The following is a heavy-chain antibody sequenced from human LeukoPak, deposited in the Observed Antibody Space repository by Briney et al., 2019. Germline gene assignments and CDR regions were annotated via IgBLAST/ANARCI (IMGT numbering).Heavy chain of an antibody. J-gene: IGHJ6*03. V-gene: IGHV4-4*07. CDR1: GGSISSYY. CDR2: IYTSGST. D-gene: IGHD3-22*01. Sequence: SETLSLTCTVSGGSISSYYWSWIRQPAGKGLEWIGRIYTSGSTNYNPSLKSRVTMSVDTSKNQFSLKLSSVTAADTAVYYCARDFDPDSSGYSLGYYYYYMDVWGKGTTVTVSS. CDR3: ARDFDPDSSGYSLGYYYYYMDV.